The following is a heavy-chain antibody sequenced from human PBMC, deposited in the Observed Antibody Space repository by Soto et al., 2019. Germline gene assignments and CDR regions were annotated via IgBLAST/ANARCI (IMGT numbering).Heavy chain of an antibody. J-gene: IGHJ4*02. Sequence: EVQLLESGGDLAQPGGSLQLACAASGFSINGYAMSWVRQAPGKGLEWVSTFRHSDTDYSGSVRGRFSISRDEAKNTLYLNLHNLRVEDTAVYYCAKDRGGGGYPLFDAWGQGTLVTVSS. CDR1: GFSINGYA. V-gene: IGHV3-23*01. CDR2: FRHSDT. CDR3: AKDRGGGGYPLFDA. D-gene: IGHD2-15*01.